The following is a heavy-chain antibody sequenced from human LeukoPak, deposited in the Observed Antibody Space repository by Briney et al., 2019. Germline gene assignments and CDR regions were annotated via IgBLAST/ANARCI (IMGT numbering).Heavy chain of an antibody. Sequence: ASVKVSCKASGYTFTSYDINWVRQATGQGLEWMGWINPNSGNTGYARKFQARVTMTRNTSISTAYMELSSLRSEDTAVYYCARGTRGTLGYCSGGSCYSFFYWGQGTLVTVSS. J-gene: IGHJ4*02. CDR3: ARGTRGTLGYCSGGSCYSFFY. CDR2: INPNSGNT. CDR1: GYTFTSYD. V-gene: IGHV1-8*01. D-gene: IGHD2-15*01.